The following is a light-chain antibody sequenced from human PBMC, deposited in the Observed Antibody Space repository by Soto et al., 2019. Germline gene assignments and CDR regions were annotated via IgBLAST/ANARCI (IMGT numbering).Light chain of an antibody. V-gene: IGKV1-5*01. Sequence: DIQMTQSPSTLSGSVGDRVTITCRASQTISSWLAWYQQKPGKAPRLVIYGASSLQSGVPSRFSGSGSGTEFTLTISSLQPDDFATYYCQQFNSYSYTFGQGTKVDIK. CDR3: QQFNSYSYT. J-gene: IGKJ2*01. CDR2: GAS. CDR1: QTISSW.